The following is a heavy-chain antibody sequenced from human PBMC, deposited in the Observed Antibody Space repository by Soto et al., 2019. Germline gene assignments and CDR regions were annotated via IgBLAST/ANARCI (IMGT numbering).Heavy chain of an antibody. CDR3: ATGRSDRVRYEENX. D-gene: IGHD1-1*01. CDR1: NDSIGSGTYY. J-gene: IGHJ4*02. Sequence: SETLSLTCTVSNDSIGSGTYYWAWIRQPPGRGLELIGSLSYIGTTEYHPSLKSRVTIYKDASKNQFYLKLSSVTAADTAVYYCATGRSDRVRYEENXWGQATLVTVSX. V-gene: IGHV4-39*01. CDR2: LSYIGTT.